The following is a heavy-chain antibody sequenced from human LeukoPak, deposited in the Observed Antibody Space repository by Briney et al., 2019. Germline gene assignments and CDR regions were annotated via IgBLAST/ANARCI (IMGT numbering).Heavy chain of an antibody. CDR3: ARGRYQLLYSGWFDP. J-gene: IGHJ5*02. Sequence: SVKVSCKASGGTFSSYAISWVRQAPGQGLEWMGGIIPIFGTANYAQKFQGRVTITADESTSTAYMELSSLRSEDTAVYYCARGRYQLLYSGWFDPWGQGTLVTVSS. CDR1: GGTFSSYA. D-gene: IGHD2-2*02. CDR2: IIPIFGTA. V-gene: IGHV1-69*13.